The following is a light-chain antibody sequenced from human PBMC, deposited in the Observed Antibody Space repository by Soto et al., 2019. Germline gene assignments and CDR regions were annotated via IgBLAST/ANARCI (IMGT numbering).Light chain of an antibody. CDR2: EGS. J-gene: IGLJ3*02. Sequence: QSALTQPASVSGSPGQSITISCTGTSSDVGSYNLVSWYQQHPGKAPKLMIYEGSKRPSGVSNRFSGSKSGNTASLTISRLQAEDEADYYGCSYAGRPWVFGGGTKLTVL. V-gene: IGLV2-23*01. CDR3: CSYAGRPWV. CDR1: SSDVGSYNL.